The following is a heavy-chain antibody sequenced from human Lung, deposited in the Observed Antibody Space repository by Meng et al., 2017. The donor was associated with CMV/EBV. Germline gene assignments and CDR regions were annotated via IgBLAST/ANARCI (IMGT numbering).Heavy chain of an antibody. CDR2: INPDGSAK. Sequence: ESLKISCAASGFTFSTDWMTWVRQAPGKGLEWVANINPDGSAKYYVDSVKGRFTISRDNAMNSLYLQMDSLRAEDTAVYYCAWSSSRWGQGTQVTGSS. CDR1: GFTFSTDW. CDR3: AWSSSR. D-gene: IGHD6-6*01. J-gene: IGHJ4*02. V-gene: IGHV3-7*01.